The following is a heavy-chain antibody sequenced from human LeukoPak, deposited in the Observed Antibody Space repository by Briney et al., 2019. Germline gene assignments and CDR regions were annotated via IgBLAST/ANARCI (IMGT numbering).Heavy chain of an antibody. CDR3: ARDRYDILTGYFQGLDY. CDR2: ITSSSSYI. J-gene: IGHJ4*02. D-gene: IGHD3-9*01. CDR1: GLTFSRYS. Sequence: PGGSLRLSCAACGLTFSRYSMNWVRPAPGKGLEWVSSITSSSSYIYYADSVKGQFTISRDNAENSLYLQMNSLRAEDTAVYYCARDRYDILTGYFQGLDYWGQGTLVTAPS. V-gene: IGHV3-21*01.